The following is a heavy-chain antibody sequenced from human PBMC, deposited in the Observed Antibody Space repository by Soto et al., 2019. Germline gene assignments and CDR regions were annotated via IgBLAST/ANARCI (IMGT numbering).Heavy chain of an antibody. J-gene: IGHJ4*02. D-gene: IGHD3-3*01. CDR3: ASTEYYDFWSGYYNFDY. Sequence: SETLSLTCTVSGGSVSSGSYYWSWIRQPPGKGLEWIGYIYYSGSTNYNPSLKSRVTISVDTSKNQFSLKLSSVTAADTAVYYCASTEYYDFWSGYYNFDYWGQGTLVTVSS. CDR1: GGSVSSGSYY. CDR2: IYYSGST. V-gene: IGHV4-61*01.